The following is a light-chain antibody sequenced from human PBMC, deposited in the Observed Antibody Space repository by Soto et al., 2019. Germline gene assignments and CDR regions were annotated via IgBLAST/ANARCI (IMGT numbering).Light chain of an antibody. CDR2: AVT. Sequence: QSVLTQPASVSGSPGQSITISCTGTSSDIGGYNYVSWYQQDSGKAPKLIIYAVTDRPSGVSSRFSGSKSGNTAFLTISGLQAEDEADYYCTSYTRSSTDVFGTGTKLTVL. J-gene: IGLJ1*01. CDR3: TSYTRSSTDV. CDR1: SSDIGGYNY. V-gene: IGLV2-14*01.